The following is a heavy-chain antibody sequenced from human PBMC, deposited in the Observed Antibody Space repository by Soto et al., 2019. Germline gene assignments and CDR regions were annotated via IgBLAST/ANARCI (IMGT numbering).Heavy chain of an antibody. J-gene: IGHJ4*02. CDR1: GFTFSSYA. Sequence: GGSLRLSCAASGFTFSSYAMSWVRQAPGKGLEWVSAISGSGGSKYYADSVKGRFTISRDNSKKTLYLQMNTLRAEDTAVYYCAKFSRGRSSSWHPRYYFDYWGQGTLVTVSS. CDR2: ISGSGGSK. D-gene: IGHD6-13*01. V-gene: IGHV3-23*01. CDR3: AKFSRGRSSSWHPRYYFDY.